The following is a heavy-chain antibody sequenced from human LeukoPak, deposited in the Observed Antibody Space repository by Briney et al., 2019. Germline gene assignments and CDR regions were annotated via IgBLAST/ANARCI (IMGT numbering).Heavy chain of an antibody. CDR2: IGSDYKT. Sequence: GGSLRLSCAASGFTIGGFAMTWVRQAPGKGLEWVSSIGSDYKTHYSESVKGRFAISRDNSKNTLYLQMSSLRAEDTAVYYCARGGNNYNYGMDVWVQGTTVTVAS. J-gene: IGHJ6*02. D-gene: IGHD1/OR15-1a*01. CDR1: GFTIGGFA. V-gene: IGHV3-23*01. CDR3: ARGGNNYNYGMDV.